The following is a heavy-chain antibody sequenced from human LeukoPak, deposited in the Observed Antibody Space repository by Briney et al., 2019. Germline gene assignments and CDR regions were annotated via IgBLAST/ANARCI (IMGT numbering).Heavy chain of an antibody. V-gene: IGHV1-46*01. CDR1: GGTFSSYA. D-gene: IGHD3-22*01. CDR2: INPSGGST. J-gene: IGHJ4*02. Sequence: ASVKVSCKASGGTFSSYAISWVRQAPGQGLEWMGIINPSGGSTSYAQKFQGRVTMTRDTSTSTVYMELSSLRSEDTAVYYCARDQVYDSSGYYFDYWGQGTLVTVSS. CDR3: ARDQVYDSSGYYFDY.